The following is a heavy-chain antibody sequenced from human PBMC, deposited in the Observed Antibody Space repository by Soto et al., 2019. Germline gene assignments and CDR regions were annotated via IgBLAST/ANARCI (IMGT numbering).Heavy chain of an antibody. CDR1: GCSISSYY. Sequence: SETLSLTCPFSGCSISSYYWSWIRQPPGKGLEWIGYIYYSGSTNYNPSLKSRVTISVDTSKNQFSLKLSSVTAADTAVYYCARGEYCSGGSCYPDFDYWGQGTLVTVSS. V-gene: IGHV4-59*01. CDR3: ARGEYCSGGSCYPDFDY. J-gene: IGHJ4*02. D-gene: IGHD2-15*01. CDR2: IYYSGST.